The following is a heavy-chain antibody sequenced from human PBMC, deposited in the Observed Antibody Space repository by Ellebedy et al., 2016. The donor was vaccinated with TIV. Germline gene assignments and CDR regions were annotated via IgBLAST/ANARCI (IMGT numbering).Heavy chain of an antibody. CDR3: ARNLVIFTFEKWYFDL. CDR2: IYYSGST. J-gene: IGHJ2*01. CDR1: GGSISSYY. V-gene: IGHV4-39*01. Sequence: SETLSLTCTVSGGSISSYYWGWIRQPPGKGLEWIGSIYYSGSTDYNPSLKSRVTISVDPANNQFSLKLSSVTAADTAVYYCARNLVIFTFEKWYFDLWGRGTLVTVSS. D-gene: IGHD3/OR15-3a*01.